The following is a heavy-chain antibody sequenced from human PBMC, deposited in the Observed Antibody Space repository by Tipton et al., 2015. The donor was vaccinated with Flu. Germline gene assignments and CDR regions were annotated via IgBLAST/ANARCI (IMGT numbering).Heavy chain of an antibody. J-gene: IGHJ4*02. Sequence: TLSLTCTVSGGSISSSCYYWGWIRQPPGKGLEWIGSIYYSGSTYYNPSLKSRVTISVDTSKNQFSLKLSSVTAADTAVYYCASGNTATDYWGQGTLVTVSS. CDR2: IYYSGST. V-gene: IGHV4-39*01. CDR3: ASGNTATDY. CDR1: GGSISSSCYY. D-gene: IGHD5-18*01.